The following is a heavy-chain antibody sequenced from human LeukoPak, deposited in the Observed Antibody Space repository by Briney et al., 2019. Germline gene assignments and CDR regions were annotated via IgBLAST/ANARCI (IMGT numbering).Heavy chain of an antibody. V-gene: IGHV1-2*06. CDR3: ASPHYYDSSGYFDI. CDR1: GYTFTGYY. D-gene: IGHD3-22*01. Sequence: ASVKVSCKASGYTFTGYYMHWVRQAPGQGLEWMGRINPSSGGTNYAQKFQGRVTITRDTSISTAYMELSRLRSDDTAVYYCASPHYYDSSGYFDIWGQGTMVTVSS. J-gene: IGHJ3*02. CDR2: INPSSGGT.